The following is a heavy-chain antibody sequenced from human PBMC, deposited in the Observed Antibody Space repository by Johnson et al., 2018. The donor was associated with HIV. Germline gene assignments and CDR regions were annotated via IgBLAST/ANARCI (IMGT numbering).Heavy chain of an antibody. CDR3: ARSRYDSSGYGI. CDR2: ISYDGSNK. J-gene: IGHJ3*02. D-gene: IGHD3-22*01. CDR1: GFTFSSYG. Sequence: QVQLVESGGGVVQPGRSLRLSCAASGFTFSSYGMHWVRQAPGTGLEWVAVISYDGSNKYYGDSVKGRFTISRDNSKNTLYLQMNSPRAEDTAVYYCARSRYDSSGYGIWGQGTMVTVSS. V-gene: IGHV3-30*03.